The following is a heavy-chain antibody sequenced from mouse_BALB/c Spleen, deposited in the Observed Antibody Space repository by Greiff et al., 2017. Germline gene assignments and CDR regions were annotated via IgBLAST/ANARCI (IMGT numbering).Heavy chain of an antibody. CDR2: ISYSGST. V-gene: IGHV3-2*02. CDR3: ARFLDCNSRYYAMDY. CDR1: GYSITSDYA. J-gene: IGHJ4*01. Sequence: EVMLVESGPGLVKPSQSLSLTCTVTGYSITSDYAWNWIRQFPGNKLEWMGYISYSGSTSYNPSLKSRISITRDTSKNQFFLQLNSVTTEDTATYYCARFLDCNSRYYAMDYWGQGTSVTVSS.